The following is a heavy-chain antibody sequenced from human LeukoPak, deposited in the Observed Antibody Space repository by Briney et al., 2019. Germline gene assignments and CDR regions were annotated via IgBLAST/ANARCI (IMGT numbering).Heavy chain of an antibody. CDR2: IYHSGST. D-gene: IGHD3-10*01. CDR3: AREFYGSGSYLHLYFDY. CDR1: GGSISSSNW. V-gene: IGHV4-4*02. Sequence: SSETLSLTCAVSGGSISSSNWWSWVRQPPGKGLEWIGEIYHSGSTNYNPSLKSRVTISVDKSKNQFSLKLSSVTAADTAVYYCAREFYGSGSYLHLYFDYWGQGTLVTVSS. J-gene: IGHJ4*02.